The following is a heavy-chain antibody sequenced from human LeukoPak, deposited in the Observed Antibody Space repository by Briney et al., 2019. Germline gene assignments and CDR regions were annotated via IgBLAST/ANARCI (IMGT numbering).Heavy chain of an antibody. CDR3: AKEGNDFWSGYSFDY. CDR1: GFTFSSYW. D-gene: IGHD3-3*01. J-gene: IGHJ4*02. V-gene: IGHV3-33*06. CDR2: IWYDGSNK. Sequence: GGSLRLSCAASGFTFSSYWMSWVRQAPGKGPEWVAVIWYDGSNKYYADSVKGRFTISRDNSKNTLYLQMNSLRAEDTAVYYCAKEGNDFWSGYSFDYWGQGTLVTVSS.